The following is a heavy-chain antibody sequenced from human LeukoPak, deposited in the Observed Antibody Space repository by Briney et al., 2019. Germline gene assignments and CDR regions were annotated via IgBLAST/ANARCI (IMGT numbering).Heavy chain of an antibody. CDR2: ISSSSSYI. J-gene: IGHJ4*02. CDR3: ARGYCSAGDCFYFDV. Sequence: GGSLRLSCAASGFTFSSYSMNWVRQAPGKGLEWVSSISSSSSYIYYADSVKGRFTISRDNAQNSLSLQMNTLVAEDTAVYYCARGYCSAGDCFYFDVWGQGTVVTVSS. D-gene: IGHD2-15*01. V-gene: IGHV3-21*06. CDR1: GFTFSSYS.